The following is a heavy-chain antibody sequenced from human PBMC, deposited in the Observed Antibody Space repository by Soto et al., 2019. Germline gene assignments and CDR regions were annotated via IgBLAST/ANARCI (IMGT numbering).Heavy chain of an antibody. CDR1: GFTFSSYW. J-gene: IGHJ4*02. D-gene: IGHD3-3*01. Sequence: PGGSLRLSCAASGFTFSSYWMHWVRQAPGKGLVWVSRINSDGSSTSYADSVKGRFTISRDNAKNTLYLQMNSLRAEDTAVYYCARLSYDFWSGYYPDYWGQGTLVTVSS. CDR2: INSDGSST. V-gene: IGHV3-74*01. CDR3: ARLSYDFWSGYYPDY.